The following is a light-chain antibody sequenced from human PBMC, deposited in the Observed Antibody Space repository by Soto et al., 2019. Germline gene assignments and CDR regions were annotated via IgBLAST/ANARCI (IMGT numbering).Light chain of an antibody. Sequence: EIVMTQSPATLSVSPGERATLSCRASQSVRSNLAWYQQKPGQAPRLLIYGASTRATGIPARFSGSGSGVAFTLTISGLQSEDFAVYHCQQYNQWPGTFGQGTKVDIK. J-gene: IGKJ1*01. CDR3: QQYNQWPGT. CDR1: QSVRSN. CDR2: GAS. V-gene: IGKV3-15*01.